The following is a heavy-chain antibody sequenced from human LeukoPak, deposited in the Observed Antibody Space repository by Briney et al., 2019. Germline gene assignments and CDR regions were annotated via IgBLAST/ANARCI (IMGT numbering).Heavy chain of an antibody. Sequence: WASLSLTFTVADPSIITTCWSWIRQHPGKRLEWIGYIYYNGNTNSNPSLKSRVTISADTSKNQFSLTLSSVTAADNAVYYCVRGNYDNRGYSNAIDIWGQGAMVTVSS. D-gene: IGHD3-22*01. CDR1: DPSIITTC. J-gene: IGHJ3*02. CDR2: IYYNGNT. V-gene: IGHV4-59*01. CDR3: VRGNYDNRGYSNAIDI.